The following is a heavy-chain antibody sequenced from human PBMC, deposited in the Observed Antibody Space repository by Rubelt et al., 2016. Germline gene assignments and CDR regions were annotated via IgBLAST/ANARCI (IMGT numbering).Heavy chain of an antibody. D-gene: IGHD6-19*01. J-gene: IGHJ5*02. Sequence: SGGGLVQPGGSLRLSCAVSGFTFSTTHMNWVRQAPGKGLEWVSAISASGGTTYYADSVRGRFTISRDNSKNTLYLQVTSLRAEDTAVYYCAKARPGSTGWLNWFDTWGQGTRVTVSS. CDR3: AKARPGSTGWLNWFDT. CDR2: ISASGGTT. CDR1: GFTFSTTH. V-gene: IGHV3-23*01.